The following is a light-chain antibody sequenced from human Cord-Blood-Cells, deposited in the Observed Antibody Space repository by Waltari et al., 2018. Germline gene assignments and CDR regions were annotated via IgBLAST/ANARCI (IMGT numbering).Light chain of an antibody. Sequence: DIQMTHSLSSLSASVADRVTITCRASQSISSYLNWYQHKPGKAPKLLIYAASSLQSGVPSRFSGSGSGTDFTLTISSLQPEDFATYYCQQSYSTPWTFGQGTKVEIK. CDR1: QSISSY. CDR3: QQSYSTPWT. J-gene: IGKJ1*01. V-gene: IGKV1-39*01. CDR2: AAS.